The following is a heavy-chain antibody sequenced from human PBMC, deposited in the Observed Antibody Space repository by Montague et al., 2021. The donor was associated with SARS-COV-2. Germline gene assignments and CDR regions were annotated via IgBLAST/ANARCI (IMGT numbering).Heavy chain of an antibody. CDR2: INYSGST. CDR1: GGSISSSSYY. Sequence: SETLSLTCTVSGGSISSSSYYWGWIRPPQGKGLEWIGSINYSGSTYSNPTLKSRVTISVDKSKNQFSLKLSSVTAADTAVYYCARFYRVLPASSFDYWGQGTLVTVSS. V-gene: IGHV4-39*01. D-gene: IGHD2/OR15-2a*01. J-gene: IGHJ4*02. CDR3: ARFYRVLPASSFDY.